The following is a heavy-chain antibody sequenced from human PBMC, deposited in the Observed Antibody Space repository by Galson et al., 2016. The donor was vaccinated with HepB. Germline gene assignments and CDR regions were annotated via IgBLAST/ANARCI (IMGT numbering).Heavy chain of an antibody. D-gene: IGHD2-8*01. J-gene: IGHJ4*02. V-gene: IGHV3-23*01. CDR2: ITGSGDAT. CDR1: GITFSSHA. Sequence: SLRLSCAASGITFSSHAMYWVRQAPGKGLEWVSAITGSGDATFYTDSVKGRFTISRDNSRNTLFLQMSSLRAEDAALYYCAKSDCDSGVCRLLDYWGQGTLVTVSS. CDR3: AKSDCDSGVCRLLDY.